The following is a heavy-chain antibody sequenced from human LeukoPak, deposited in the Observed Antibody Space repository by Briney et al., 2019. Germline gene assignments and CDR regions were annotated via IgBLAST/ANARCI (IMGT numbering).Heavy chain of an antibody. CDR1: GFTFSTYR. V-gene: IGHV3-48*02. J-gene: IGHJ4*02. CDR2: ISSGSNTI. D-gene: IGHD1-26*01. Sequence: GGSLRLSCAASGFTFSTYRMNWVRQAPGKGLEWLSYISSGSNTIFYADSVKGRFTISRDNAKNSLFLQVNSLRDEDTAVYYCARGSYNAPYYFDYWGQGTLVTVSS. CDR3: ARGSYNAPYYFDY.